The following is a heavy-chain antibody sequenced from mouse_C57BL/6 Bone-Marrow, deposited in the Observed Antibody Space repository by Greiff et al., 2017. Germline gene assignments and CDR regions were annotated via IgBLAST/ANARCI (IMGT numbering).Heavy chain of an antibody. J-gene: IGHJ3*01. V-gene: IGHV1-80*01. CDR1: GYAFSSYW. CDR2: IYPGDGDT. CDR3: ARSLYYSNLAWFAY. D-gene: IGHD2-5*01. Sequence: QVQLQQSGAELVKPGASVKISCKASGYAFSSYWMNWVKQRPGKGLEWIGQIYPGDGDTNYNGKFKGKATLTADKSSSTAYMQLSSLTSEDSAVYFCARSLYYSNLAWFAYGGQGSLVTVSA.